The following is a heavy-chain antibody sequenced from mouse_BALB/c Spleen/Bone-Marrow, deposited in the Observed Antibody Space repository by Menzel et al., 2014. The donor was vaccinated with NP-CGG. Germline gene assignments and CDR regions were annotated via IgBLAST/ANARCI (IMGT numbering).Heavy chain of an antibody. Sequence: LVKTGASVKISCKASGYSFTGYYMHWVKQSHGKSLEWIGYISCYNGATSYNQNFKGKATFTVDTSSSTAYMQFNSLTAEGSAVYYWAIRYYAINYWGQGTSVTVAS. V-gene: IGHV1S34*01. D-gene: IGHD1-1*01. CDR1: GYSFTGYY. CDR3: AIRYYAINY. CDR2: ISCYNGAT. J-gene: IGHJ4*01.